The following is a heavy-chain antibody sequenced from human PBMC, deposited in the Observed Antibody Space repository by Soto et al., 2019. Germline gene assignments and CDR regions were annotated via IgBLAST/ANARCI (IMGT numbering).Heavy chain of an antibody. CDR1: GFTFSNAW. Sequence: LRLSCAASGFTFSNAWMNWVRQAPGKGLEYIGRIRSKTDGGTTEYAAPVEGRFTISRDDSKNTLYLQMGGLKTEDTAVYYGTTTRPGTNVFDNWGQGTLVTVS. CDR2: IRSKTDGGTT. D-gene: IGHD6-13*01. V-gene: IGHV3-15*01. CDR3: TTTRPGTNVFDN. J-gene: IGHJ3*02.